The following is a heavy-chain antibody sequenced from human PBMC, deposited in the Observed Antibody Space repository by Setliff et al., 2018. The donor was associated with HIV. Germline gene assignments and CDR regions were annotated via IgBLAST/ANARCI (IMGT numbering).Heavy chain of an antibody. CDR1: GGSISSYY. Sequence: PSETLSLTCAVSGGSISSYYWSWIRQPPGKGLEWIGYIYTSGSTNYNPSLKSRVTISVDTSKNQFSLKLSSVTAADTAVYYCARGLSFYDPGGFDYWGQGTLVTVSS. J-gene: IGHJ4*02. D-gene: IGHD3-22*01. CDR3: ARGLSFYDPGGFDY. V-gene: IGHV4-4*09. CDR2: IYTSGST.